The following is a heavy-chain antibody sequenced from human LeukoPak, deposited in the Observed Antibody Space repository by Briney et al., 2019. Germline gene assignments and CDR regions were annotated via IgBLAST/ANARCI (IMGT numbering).Heavy chain of an antibody. D-gene: IGHD3-10*01. CDR3: AKDLHYGSADY. CDR2: ISISSNYI. J-gene: IGHJ4*02. V-gene: IGHV3-21*01. CDR1: GFTFSRYS. Sequence: GGSLRLSCAASGFTFSRYSMNWVRQAPGKGLEWVSSISISSNYIYYTDSVKGRCTISRDNGKNSLYLQMNSLRAEDTAVYYCAKDLHYGSADYWGQGTLVTVSS.